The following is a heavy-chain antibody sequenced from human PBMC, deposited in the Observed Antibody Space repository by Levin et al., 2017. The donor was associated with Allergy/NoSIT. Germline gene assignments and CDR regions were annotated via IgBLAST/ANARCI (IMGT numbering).Heavy chain of an antibody. D-gene: IGHD4-17*01. J-gene: IGHJ4*02. CDR3: AREGYGDYSVAY. V-gene: IGHV3-11*05. CDR2: ISSSSSYT. Sequence: GESLKISCAASGFTFSDYYMSWIRQAPGKGLEWVSYISSSSSYTNYADSVKGRFTISRDNAKNSLYLQMNSLRAEDTAVYYCAREGYGDYSVAYWGQGTLVTVSS. CDR1: GFTFSDYY.